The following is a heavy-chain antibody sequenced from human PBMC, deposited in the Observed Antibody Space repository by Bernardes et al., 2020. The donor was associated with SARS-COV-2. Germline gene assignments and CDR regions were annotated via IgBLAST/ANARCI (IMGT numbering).Heavy chain of an antibody. Sequence: GGSLRLSCAASEFTFSSYAMSLVRQAPGKGLEWVSSITSSSSYKYYADSVKGRFTISRDNAKNSLYLQMNSLRAEDTAVYFCARESDWNYVFDYWGQGTLVTVSS. CDR2: ITSSSSYK. D-gene: IGHD1-7*01. CDR3: ARESDWNYVFDY. V-gene: IGHV3-21*01. J-gene: IGHJ4*02. CDR1: EFTFSSYA.